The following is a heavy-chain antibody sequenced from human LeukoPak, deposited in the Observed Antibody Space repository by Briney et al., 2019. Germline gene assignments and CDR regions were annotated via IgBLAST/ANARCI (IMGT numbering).Heavy chain of an antibody. CDR3: AKITRGYCSGGSCYLWFDP. D-gene: IGHD2-15*01. Sequence: GGSLRLSCAASGFTFSSYAMSWVRQAPGKGLEWVSAISGSGGSTYYADSVKGRFTISRDNSKNTLYLQMNSLRAEDTAVYYCAKITRGYCSGGSCYLWFDPWGQGTLVTVSP. CDR2: ISGSGGST. CDR1: GFTFSSYA. V-gene: IGHV3-23*01. J-gene: IGHJ5*02.